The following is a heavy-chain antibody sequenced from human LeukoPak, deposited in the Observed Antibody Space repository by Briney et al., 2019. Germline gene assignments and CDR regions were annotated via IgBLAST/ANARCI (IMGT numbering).Heavy chain of an antibody. J-gene: IGHJ5*02. CDR1: GYTFTSYG. D-gene: IGHD3-9*01. Sequence: ASVKVSCKASGYTFTSYGISWVRQAPGQGLEWMGWISAYNGNTNYAQKLQGRVTMTTDTSTSTAYMELRSLRSDDTAVYFCARGGYDFLTTEDWFDPWGQGTLVTVSS. V-gene: IGHV1-18*01. CDR3: ARGGYDFLTTEDWFDP. CDR2: ISAYNGNT.